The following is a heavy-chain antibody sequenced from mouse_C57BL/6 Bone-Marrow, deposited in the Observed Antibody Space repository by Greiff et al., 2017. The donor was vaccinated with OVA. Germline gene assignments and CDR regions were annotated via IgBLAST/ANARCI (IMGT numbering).Heavy chain of an antibody. CDR1: GYAFTNYL. CDR2: INPGSGGT. CDR3: ARSEGNSLDY. J-gene: IGHJ2*01. Sequence: QVQLQQSGAELVRPGTSVKVSCKASGYAFTNYLIEWVKQRPGQGLEWIGVINPGSGGTNYNEKFKGKATLTADKSSSTAYMQLSSLTSEDSAVYFCARSEGNSLDYWGQGTTLTVSS. V-gene: IGHV1-54*01. D-gene: IGHD2-1*01.